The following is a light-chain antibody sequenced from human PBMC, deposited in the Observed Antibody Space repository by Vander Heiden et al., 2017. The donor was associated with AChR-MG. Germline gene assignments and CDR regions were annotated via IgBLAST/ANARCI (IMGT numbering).Light chain of an antibody. J-gene: IGKJ3*01. CDR2: AAS. CDR1: QSISSY. CDR3: QQSYSTVT. V-gene: IGKV1-39*01. Sequence: DIHMPQYPSSLSASVGDRVTITCRASQSISSYLNWYQQKPGKAPKLLIYAASSLQSGVPSRFSGSGYGTDFTLTISRRQHEDFANYYWQQSYSTVTFGHWTKVDLK.